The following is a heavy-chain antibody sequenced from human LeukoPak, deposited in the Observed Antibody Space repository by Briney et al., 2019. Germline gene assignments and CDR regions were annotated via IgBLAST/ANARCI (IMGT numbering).Heavy chain of an antibody. V-gene: IGHV1-69*05. J-gene: IGHJ4*02. D-gene: IGHD1-20*01. CDR1: GGTFSSYA. CDR3: ARGEMHNWTPLHY. CDR2: IIPIFGTA. Sequence: PVKVSCKASGGTFSSYAISWVRQAPGQGLEWMGGIIPIFGTANYAQKFQGRVTITTDESTSTAYMELSSLRSEDTAVYYCARGEMHNWTPLHYWGQGTLVTVSS.